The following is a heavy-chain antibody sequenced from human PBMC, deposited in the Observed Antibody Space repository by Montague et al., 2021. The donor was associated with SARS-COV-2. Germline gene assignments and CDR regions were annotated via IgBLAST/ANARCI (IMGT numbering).Heavy chain of an antibody. D-gene: IGHD3-10*01. V-gene: IGHV4-34*01. CDR2: IHHGGST. J-gene: IGHJ6*03. CDR1: GGSFSTYS. Sequence: SETLSLTCAVHGGSFSTYSWNWIRRPPGKGLEWIGEIHHGGSTNYNPSLKSRVTISADTSKNQFSLKLTSVAAADTAVYYCARLGDGVVPSPILGVGPYYSYYYMDVWGQGTTGTVSS. CDR3: ARLGDGVVPSPILGVGPYYSYYYMDV.